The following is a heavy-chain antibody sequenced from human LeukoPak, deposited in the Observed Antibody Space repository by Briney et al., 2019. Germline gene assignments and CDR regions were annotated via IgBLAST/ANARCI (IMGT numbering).Heavy chain of an antibody. CDR3: ARDAEAASGFMDV. D-gene: IGHD6-13*01. CDR1: GGSINSYY. J-gene: IGHJ6*03. Sequence: SETLSLTCTVPGGSINSYYWSWIRLPPGKGLEWIGYIYYSGSTNYNPSLKSRVTISLDTSENQFSLELTSVTAADTAVYYCARDAEAASGFMDVWGKGTTVTVSS. V-gene: IGHV4-59*01. CDR2: IYYSGST.